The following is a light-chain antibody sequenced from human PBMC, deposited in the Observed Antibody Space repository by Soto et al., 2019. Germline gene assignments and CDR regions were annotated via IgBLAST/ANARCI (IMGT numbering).Light chain of an antibody. V-gene: IGLV2-14*01. CDR1: SSDIGASNF. Sequence: ALTQPPSVSGSPGHSITVSCTGTSSDIGASNFVSWYQHLPGRAPKVIIFEATNRPSGVSDRFSGSKAGTTASLTISGLQADDEGEYFCISYKTDDTFVFGTGTKVTVL. CDR3: ISYKTDDTFV. J-gene: IGLJ1*01. CDR2: EAT.